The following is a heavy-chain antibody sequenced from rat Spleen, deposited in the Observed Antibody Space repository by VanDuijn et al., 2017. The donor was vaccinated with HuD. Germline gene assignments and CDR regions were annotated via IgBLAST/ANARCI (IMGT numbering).Heavy chain of an antibody. Sequence: EVQLVESGGGLVQPGRSLKLSCAASGFTFSDYYMSWVRQAPKKGLEWVASISYEGSTTYYGDSVKGRFTISRDIAKNTQYLQMDSLRSEDTATYYCVRLFRYYALMDAWGQGASVTVSS. CDR2: ISYEGSTT. CDR1: GFTFSDYY. J-gene: IGHJ4*01. CDR3: VRLFRYYALMDA. D-gene: IGHD1-1*01. V-gene: IGHV5-22*01.